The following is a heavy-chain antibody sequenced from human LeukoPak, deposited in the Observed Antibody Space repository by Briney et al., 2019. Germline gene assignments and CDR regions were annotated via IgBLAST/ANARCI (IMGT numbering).Heavy chain of an antibody. CDR1: GYTFTGYD. Sequence: ASVKVSCKASGYTFTGYDINWVRQATGQGLEWMGWMNPNSGNTGYAQKFQGRVTMTRNTSISTAYMEPSSLRSEDTAVYYCASSHPYDSSGIDYWGQGTLVTVSS. CDR2: MNPNSGNT. V-gene: IGHV1-8*01. D-gene: IGHD3-22*01. CDR3: ASSHPYDSSGIDY. J-gene: IGHJ4*02.